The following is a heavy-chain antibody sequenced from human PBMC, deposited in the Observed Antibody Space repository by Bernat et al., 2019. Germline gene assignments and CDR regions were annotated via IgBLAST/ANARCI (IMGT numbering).Heavy chain of an antibody. V-gene: IGHV3-7*03. CDR2: MKQDGTAK. J-gene: IGHJ4*02. CDR1: GFTFSTYW. Sequence: EVQLVESGGGLVQPGGSLRLSCAASGFTFSTYWMTWVRQAPGKGLEWVANMKQDGTAKYYVDSVKGRFTISRDNAKNSLYLQMNSLRAEDTAVYYCARDFEFMVRGGISHWGQGALVTVSS. CDR3: ARDFEFMVRGGISH. D-gene: IGHD3-10*01.